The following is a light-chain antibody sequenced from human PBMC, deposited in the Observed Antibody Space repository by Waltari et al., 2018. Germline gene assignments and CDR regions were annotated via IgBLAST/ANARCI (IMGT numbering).Light chain of an antibody. CDR1: NYNIGSGR. CDR3: ATWDGRVNGVL. V-gene: IGLV1-44*01. CDR2: SND. Sequence: QSVLTQAPSVSGTPVQRVTISCPATNYNIGSGRVNWYQHVPGMSPKLLIYSNDRRPSGVPDRFSGSKSGTSASLAISGLQSEDEADYYCATWDGRVNGVLFGGGTKVTVL. J-gene: IGLJ2*01.